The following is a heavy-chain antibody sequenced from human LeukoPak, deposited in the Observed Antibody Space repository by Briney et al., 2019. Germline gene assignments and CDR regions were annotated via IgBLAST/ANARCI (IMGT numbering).Heavy chain of an antibody. V-gene: IGHV4-30-2*01. CDR3: AREWELHWFDP. Sequence: SQTLSLTCAVSGASISSGDYSWSWIRQPPGKGLEWIGYIYHSGSTYYNPSLKSRVTISVDRSKNQFFLKLTSVTAADTAVYYCAREWELHWFDPWGQGTLVTVSS. CDR1: GASISSGDYS. D-gene: IGHD1-26*01. J-gene: IGHJ5*02. CDR2: IYHSGST.